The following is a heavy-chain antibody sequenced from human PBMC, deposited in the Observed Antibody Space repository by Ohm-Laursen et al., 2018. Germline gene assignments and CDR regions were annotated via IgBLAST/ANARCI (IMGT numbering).Heavy chain of an antibody. CDR3: ARAVRYQLLSDP. J-gene: IGHJ5*02. CDR1: GGTFSSYA. CDR2: IIPILGIA. D-gene: IGHD4-23*01. V-gene: IGHV1-69*04. Sequence: ASVKVSCKASGGTFSSYAISWVRQAPGQGLEWMGRIIPILGIANYARKFRGRVSMTSDSSISTAYMELYSLTSEDTATYYCARAVRYQLLSDPWGQGTLVTVSS.